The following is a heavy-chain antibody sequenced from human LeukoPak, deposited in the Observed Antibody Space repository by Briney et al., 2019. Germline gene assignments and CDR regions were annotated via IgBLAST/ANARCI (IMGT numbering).Heavy chain of an antibody. Sequence: GGSLRLSCAASGSTFSDYYMSWIRQAPGKGLEWVSYISSSSSYTNYADSVKGRFTISRDNAKNSLYLQMNSLRAEDTAVYYCASEVLWFGEGKNPWGQGTLVTVSS. CDR3: ASEVLWFGEGKNP. V-gene: IGHV3-11*06. D-gene: IGHD3-10*01. J-gene: IGHJ5*02. CDR1: GSTFSDYY. CDR2: ISSSSSYT.